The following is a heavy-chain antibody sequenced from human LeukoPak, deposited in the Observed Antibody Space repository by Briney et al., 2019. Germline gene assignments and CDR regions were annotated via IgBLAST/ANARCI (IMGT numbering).Heavy chain of an antibody. CDR3: ARQPGGRWVTTLYYFDY. Sequence: PSETLSLTCTASGGSISSSSYYWGWIRQPPGKGLEWIGSIYYSGSTYYNPSLKSRVTISVDTSKNQFSLKLSSVTAADTAVYYCARQPGGRWVTTLYYFDYWGQGTLVTVSS. CDR2: IYYSGST. D-gene: IGHD4-17*01. J-gene: IGHJ4*02. V-gene: IGHV4-39*01. CDR1: GGSISSSSYY.